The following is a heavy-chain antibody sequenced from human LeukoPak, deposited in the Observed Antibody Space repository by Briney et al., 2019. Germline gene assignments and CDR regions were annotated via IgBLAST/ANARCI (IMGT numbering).Heavy chain of an antibody. J-gene: IGHJ6*03. V-gene: IGHV4-59*08. D-gene: IGHD3-16*01. CDR1: GGSIRCYY. Sequence: SETLSLTCTVSGGSIRCYYWSWVRQPPGKGLEWIAYIYYSGSTNYNPSLKSRVTISLDTSKNQFSLKLSSVTAADTAVYYCAVGATHYYMDVWGKGNTVTVSS. CDR3: AVGATHYYMDV. CDR2: IYYSGST.